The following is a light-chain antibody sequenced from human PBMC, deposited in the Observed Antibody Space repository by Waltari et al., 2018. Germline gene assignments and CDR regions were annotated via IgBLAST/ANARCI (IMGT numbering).Light chain of an antibody. Sequence: QSVLTQPPSVSGAPGQRVTISCTGSGSNIGAGYDVHWYQQLPGTAPNLLIYSNNNRPPWFPDRFSGSSSGAAASLASTGLLAGDEAEYYCQSYDRSLSGSRVFGGGTKLTVL. CDR1: GSNIGAGYD. J-gene: IGLJ3*02. CDR2: SNN. V-gene: IGLV1-40*01. CDR3: QSYDRSLSGSRV.